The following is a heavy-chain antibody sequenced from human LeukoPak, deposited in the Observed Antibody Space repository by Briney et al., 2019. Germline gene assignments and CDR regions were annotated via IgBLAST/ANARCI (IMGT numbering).Heavy chain of an antibody. CDR3: TRGPALHTNWVGGRWFDP. J-gene: IGHJ5*02. Sequence: ASVKVSCKASGYTFTSYDIHWVRQATGHGLEWMGWMNPKSGHTGHAQKFQGRVTMTRDTSISTAYMDLSSLTSEDTAMYYCTRGPALHTNWVGGRWFDPWGQGTLVTVTS. CDR1: GYTFTSYD. D-gene: IGHD1-1*01. V-gene: IGHV1-8*01. CDR2: MNPKSGHT.